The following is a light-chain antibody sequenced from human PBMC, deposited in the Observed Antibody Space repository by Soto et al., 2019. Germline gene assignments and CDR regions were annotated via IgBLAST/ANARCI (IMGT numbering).Light chain of an antibody. Sequence: QSGLTQPASVSAAPGQKFTISCSGSSCNIGGNSVSWYQQLPGTAPKLLIYDDNKRPSGIPDRFSGSKSGTSATLGITGFQTGDEADYYCGSWDSSLGAYVFGTGTKVTVL. CDR3: GSWDSSLGAYV. V-gene: IGLV1-51*01. CDR1: SCNIGGNS. J-gene: IGLJ1*01. CDR2: DDN.